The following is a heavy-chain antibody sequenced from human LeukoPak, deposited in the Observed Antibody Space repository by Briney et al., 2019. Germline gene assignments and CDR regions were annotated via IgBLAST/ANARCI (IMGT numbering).Heavy chain of an antibody. J-gene: IGHJ4*02. V-gene: IGHV4-4*07. CDR3: ARQGSDNHFDS. CDR1: NDYIKDYY. D-gene: IGHD1-14*01. CDR2: VSQWNT. Sequence: SETLSLTCTLSNDYIKDYYWSWIRQPAGKGLEWIGRVSQWNTKYNPSLKSRVSMSVQTSKNQFSLRLNSATAAGTAVYYCARQGSDNHFDSWGPGTLVTVSS.